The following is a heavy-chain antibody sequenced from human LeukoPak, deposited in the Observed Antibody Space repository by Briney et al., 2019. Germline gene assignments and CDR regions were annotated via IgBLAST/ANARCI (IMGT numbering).Heavy chain of an antibody. CDR2: IYYSGIT. D-gene: IGHD4-23*01. CDR1: GGSISSTDYY. V-gene: IGHV4-39*01. CDR3: ARRNPMSNSFDF. Sequence: SSETLSLTCTVSGGSISSTDYYWRWIRQPPGRGLEWIGSIYYSGITYYNPSLKSRVTISVDTSNNQFSLKLSSVTAADTAMYYCARRNPMSNSFDFWGQGTLVTVSS. J-gene: IGHJ4*02.